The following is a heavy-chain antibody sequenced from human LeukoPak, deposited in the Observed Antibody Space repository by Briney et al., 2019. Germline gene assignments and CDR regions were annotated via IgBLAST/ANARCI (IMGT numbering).Heavy chain of an antibody. V-gene: IGHV3-48*01. J-gene: IGHJ4*02. D-gene: IGHD6-13*01. CDR1: GFTFSSYS. CDR3: AKQGWQQLTPPSYFDY. CDR2: ISSTSSTR. Sequence: PGGSLRLSCAASGFTFSSYSMNWVRQAPGKGLEWVSYISSTSSTRYYADSVKGRFTISRDNSKNTLYLQMNSLRAEDTAVYYCAKQGWQQLTPPSYFDYWGQGTLVTVSS.